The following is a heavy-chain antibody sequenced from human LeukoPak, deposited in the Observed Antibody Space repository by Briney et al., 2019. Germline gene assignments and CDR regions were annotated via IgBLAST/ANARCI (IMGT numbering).Heavy chain of an antibody. D-gene: IGHD3-22*01. CDR1: GYTFTGYY. V-gene: IGHV1-2*02. Sequence: GASVKVSCKASGYTFTGYYMHWVRQAPGQGLEWMGWINPNSGGTNYAQKFQGRVTMTRDTSFSTAYMELSRLRSDDTAVYYCARVSTMIVVVEESWFDPWGQGTLVTVSS. CDR2: INPNSGGT. J-gene: IGHJ5*02. CDR3: ARVSTMIVVVEESWFDP.